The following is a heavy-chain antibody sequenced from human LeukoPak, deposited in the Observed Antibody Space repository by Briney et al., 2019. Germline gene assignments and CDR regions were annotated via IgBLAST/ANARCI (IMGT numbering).Heavy chain of an antibody. CDR3: AGGHDSSSYSHY. D-gene: IGHD3-22*01. Sequence: PWGSLRLSCAASGLTFSSYAMHWVRQAPGKGLEWVAVISYDGSNKYYADSVKGRFTISRDNSKNTLYLQMNSLRAEDTAVYYCAGGHDSSSYSHYWGQGTLVTVSS. J-gene: IGHJ4*02. V-gene: IGHV3-30-3*01. CDR1: GLTFSSYA. CDR2: ISYDGSNK.